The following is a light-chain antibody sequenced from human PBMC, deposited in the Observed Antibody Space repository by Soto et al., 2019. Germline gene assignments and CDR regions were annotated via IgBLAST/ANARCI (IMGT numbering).Light chain of an antibody. J-gene: IGLJ1*01. V-gene: IGLV2-14*03. Sequence: QSVLTQPASVSGSPGQSITISCTGTSSDVGTYNYVSWFQQHPGKAPKLMIYDVTNRPSGVSYRFSGSKSGNTASLTISGLQDEDEADYYCCSYTSASTPYVFGTGTKLTVL. CDR1: SSDVGTYNY. CDR3: CSYTSASTPYV. CDR2: DVT.